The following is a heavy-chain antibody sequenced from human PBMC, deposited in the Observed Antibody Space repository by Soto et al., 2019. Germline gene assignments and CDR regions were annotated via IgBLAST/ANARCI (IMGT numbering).Heavy chain of an antibody. CDR2: TYYRSKWYN. J-gene: IGHJ4*02. CDR1: GDSVSSNSAA. V-gene: IGHV6-1*01. CDR3: ARAERITIFGVVPYYFDY. D-gene: IGHD3-3*01. Sequence: PSQTLSLTCVISGDSVSSNSAAWNWIRQSPSRGLEWLGRTYYRSKWYNDYAVSVKSRITINPDTSKNQFSLQLNSVTPEDTAVYYCARAERITIFGVVPYYFDYWGQGTLVTVSS.